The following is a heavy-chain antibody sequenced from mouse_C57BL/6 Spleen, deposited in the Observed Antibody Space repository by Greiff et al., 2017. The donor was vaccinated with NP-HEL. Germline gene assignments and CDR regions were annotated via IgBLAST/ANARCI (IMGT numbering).Heavy chain of an antibody. J-gene: IGHJ3*01. CDR3: ASDGYGDEIAY. CDR2: IHPNSGST. V-gene: IGHV1-64*01. Sequence: QVQLQQPGAELVKPGASVKLSCKASGYTFTSYWMHWVKQRPGQGLEWIGMIHPNSGSTNYNEKFKSKATLTVDKSSSTAYMQLSSLTSEDSAVYYCASDGYGDEIAYWGQGTLVTVSA. CDR1: GYTFTSYW. D-gene: IGHD2-13*01.